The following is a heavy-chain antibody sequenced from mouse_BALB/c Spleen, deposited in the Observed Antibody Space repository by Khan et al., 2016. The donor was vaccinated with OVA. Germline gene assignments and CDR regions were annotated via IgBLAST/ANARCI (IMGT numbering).Heavy chain of an antibody. CDR3: TRPIYYYDAMDY. CDR2: IDPANGNS. CDR1: GFNIKDTY. D-gene: IGHD1-1*01. V-gene: IGHV14-3*02. J-gene: IGHJ4*01. Sequence: EVQLQQSGAELVKPGASVKLSCTASGFNIKDTYIHWVKQRPEQGLEWIGRIDPANGNSKYDPRFQGKATLTADTSSNTAYLQLSILTSEDAAVYYCTRPIYYYDAMDYWGQGTSVTVSS.